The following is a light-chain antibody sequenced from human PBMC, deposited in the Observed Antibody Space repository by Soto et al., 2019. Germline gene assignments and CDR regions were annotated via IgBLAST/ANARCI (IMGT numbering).Light chain of an antibody. J-gene: IGLJ1*01. CDR1: SSDVGAYNF. V-gene: IGLV2-14*01. CDR2: EVT. CDR3: SSYTTSAPYV. Sequence: QSVLTQPASVSGSPGQSITISCTGTSSDVGAYNFVSWYQHHPGRAPKLIIYEVTIRPSGVSNRFSGSKSGNMASLTISGLQAEDEADYYCSSYTTSAPYVFGSGTKVTVL.